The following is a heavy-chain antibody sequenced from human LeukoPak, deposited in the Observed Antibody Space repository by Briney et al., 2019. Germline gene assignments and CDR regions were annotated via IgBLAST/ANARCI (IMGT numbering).Heavy chain of an antibody. CDR3: TSIGDCSSTSCRSYYYYYYGMDV. CDR2: IRSKAYGGTT. J-gene: IGHJ6*02. D-gene: IGHD2-2*01. V-gene: IGHV3-49*04. CDR1: GFTFGDYA. Sequence: GGSLRLPCTASGFTFGDYAMSWVRQAPGKGLEWVGFIRSKAYGGTTEYAASVKGRFTISRDDSKSIAYLQMNSLKTEDTAVYYCTSIGDCSSTSCRSYYYYYYGMDVWGQGTTVTVSS.